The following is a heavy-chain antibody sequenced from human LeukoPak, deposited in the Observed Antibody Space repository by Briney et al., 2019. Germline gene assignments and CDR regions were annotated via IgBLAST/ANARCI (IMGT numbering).Heavy chain of an antibody. Sequence: SVKVSCKASGGTFSSYAISWVRQAPGQGLEWMGRIIPIFGTANYAQKFQGRVTITADESTSAAYMELSNLRSEDTAVYYCARDTEVAGIDYWGQGTLVTVSS. D-gene: IGHD6-19*01. J-gene: IGHJ4*02. CDR2: IIPIFGTA. V-gene: IGHV1-69*13. CDR1: GGTFSSYA. CDR3: ARDTEVAGIDY.